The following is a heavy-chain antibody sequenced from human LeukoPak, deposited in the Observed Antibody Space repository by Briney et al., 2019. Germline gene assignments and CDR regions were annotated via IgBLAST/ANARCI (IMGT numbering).Heavy chain of an antibody. J-gene: IGHJ4*02. CDR3: TRGGFYYDSSGYFPHFFDS. Sequence: GGSLRLSCAASGFTFSSYWMHWVRQGPGKGLVWVAHINDDGTTTGYAEFAEGRFTISRGDAKSTLYLQISSLRAEDTALYYCTRGGFYYDSSGYFPHFFDSWGQGTLVTVSS. D-gene: IGHD3-22*01. CDR1: GFTFSSYW. CDR2: INDDGTTT. V-gene: IGHV3-74*01.